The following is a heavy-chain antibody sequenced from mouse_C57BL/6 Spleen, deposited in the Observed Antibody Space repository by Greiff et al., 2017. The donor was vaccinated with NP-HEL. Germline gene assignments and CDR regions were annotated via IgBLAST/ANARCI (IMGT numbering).Heavy chain of an antibody. CDR1: GYAFSSYW. D-gene: IGHD1-1*01. Sequence: VQLVESGAELVKPGASVKISCKASGYAFSSYWMNWVKQRPGKGLEWIGQIYPGDGDTNYNGKFKGKATLTADKSSSTAYMQLSSLTSEDSAVYFCARSDYGSSLDYWGQGTTLTVSS. V-gene: IGHV1-80*01. J-gene: IGHJ2*01. CDR3: ARSDYGSSLDY. CDR2: IYPGDGDT.